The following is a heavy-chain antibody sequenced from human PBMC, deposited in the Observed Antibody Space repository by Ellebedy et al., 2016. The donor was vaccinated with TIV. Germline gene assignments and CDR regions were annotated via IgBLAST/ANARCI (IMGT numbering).Heavy chain of an antibody. CDR2: ISVYNGNT. CDR3: ARVIGLRDCDGGTCSPPPPLDY. V-gene: IGHV1-18*04. D-gene: IGHD3-16*01. CDR1: GYTFSSFG. Sequence: ASVKVSCKASGYTFSSFGITWVRQAPGQRLEWLGWISVYNGNTNYAQKFQGRVTMTTNPSTNTGYMGMSSLRSDDTAMYYCARVIGLRDCDGGTCSPPPPLDYWGQGTLVTVSS. J-gene: IGHJ4*02.